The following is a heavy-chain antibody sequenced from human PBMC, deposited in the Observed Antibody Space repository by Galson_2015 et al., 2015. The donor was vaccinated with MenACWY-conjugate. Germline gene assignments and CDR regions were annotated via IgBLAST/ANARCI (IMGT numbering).Heavy chain of an antibody. CDR1: GFTFA. D-gene: IGHD2-21*01. V-gene: IGHV3-23*01. CDR3: AKVIYGSRYYFEQ. CDR2: ISGSGGSI. J-gene: IGHJ4*02. Sequence: SLRLSCAASGFTFAMNWVRQAPGKGPEWVASISGSGGSINYADSVKGRFTISRDNFKNVLDLQMNNPRAEDTATYYCAKVIYGSRYYFEQWGQGTQVTVSA.